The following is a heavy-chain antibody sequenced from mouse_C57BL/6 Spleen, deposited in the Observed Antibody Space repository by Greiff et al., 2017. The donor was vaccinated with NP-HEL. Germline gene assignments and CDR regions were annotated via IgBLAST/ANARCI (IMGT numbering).Heavy chain of an antibody. CDR3: ARRGGSRSYWYFDV. Sequence: EVNVVESGGGLVKPGGSLKLSCAASGFTFSDYGMHWVRQAPEKGLEWVAYISSGSSTIYYADTVKGRFTISRDNAKNTLFLQMTSLRSEDTAMYYCARRGGSRSYWYFDVWGTGTTVTVSS. J-gene: IGHJ1*03. CDR2: ISSGSSTI. CDR1: GFTFSDYG. D-gene: IGHD1-1*01. V-gene: IGHV5-17*01.